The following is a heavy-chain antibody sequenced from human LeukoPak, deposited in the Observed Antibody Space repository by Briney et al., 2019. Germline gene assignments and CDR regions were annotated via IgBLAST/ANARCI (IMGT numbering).Heavy chain of an antibody. CDR3: ATGLPTTVTIGY. CDR2: FDPEDGET. D-gene: IGHD4-17*01. V-gene: IGHV1-24*01. Sequence: ASVKVSCKVSGYTLTELSMHWVRQAPGKGLEWMGGFDPEDGETIYXQKFQGRVTMTEDTSTDTAYMELSSLRSEDTAVYYCATGLPTTVTIGYWGQGTLVTVSS. J-gene: IGHJ4*02. CDR1: GYTLTELS.